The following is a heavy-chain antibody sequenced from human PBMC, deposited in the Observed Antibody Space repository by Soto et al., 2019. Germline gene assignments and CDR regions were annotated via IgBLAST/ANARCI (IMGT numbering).Heavy chain of an antibody. CDR2: IYYSGST. Sequence: SETLSLTCTVSGGSISNYYWSWIRQPPGKGLEWIGYIYYSGSTKYNPSLKSRVTISGDTSKNQFSLKLSSVTAADTAVYYCARWGAVVTNIPNALDFWGQGTMVTVSS. CDR1: GGSISNYY. V-gene: IGHV4-59*01. D-gene: IGHD2-21*02. CDR3: ARWGAVVTNIPNALDF. J-gene: IGHJ3*01.